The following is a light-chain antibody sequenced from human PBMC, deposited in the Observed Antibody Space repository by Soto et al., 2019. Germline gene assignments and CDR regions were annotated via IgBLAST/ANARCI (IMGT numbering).Light chain of an antibody. J-gene: IGKJ3*01. CDR1: QSLLHSNGYNY. CDR2: AGS. V-gene: IGKV2-28*01. CDR3: MQALQAPFT. Sequence: EIVMTQSPLSLPVTPGEPASISCKSSQSLLHSNGYNYLDWYLQKPGQSPQLLIYAGSNRASGVPDRFSGSGSGTDFTLKISRVEAEDVAVYYCMQALQAPFTFGPGTQVDIK.